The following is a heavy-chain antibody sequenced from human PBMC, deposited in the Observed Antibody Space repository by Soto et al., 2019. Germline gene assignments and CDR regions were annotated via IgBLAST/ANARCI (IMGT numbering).Heavy chain of an antibody. CDR2: IISSGSFI. CDR1: GFSFSNDN. Sequence: GGSLRLSCAASGFSFSNDNMNWIRQAPGKGLEWVSSIISSGSFIYYADSVKGRFTISRDNAKNPLYLQMNSLRAEDTALYYCARVAEYYDSSGYLPVAYWGQGTLVTVSS. D-gene: IGHD3-22*01. CDR3: ARVAEYYDSSGYLPVAY. V-gene: IGHV3-21*01. J-gene: IGHJ4*02.